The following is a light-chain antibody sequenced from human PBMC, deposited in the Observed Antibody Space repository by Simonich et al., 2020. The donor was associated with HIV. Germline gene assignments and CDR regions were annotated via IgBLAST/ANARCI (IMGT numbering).Light chain of an antibody. V-gene: IGKV3-15*01. J-gene: IGKJ1*01. CDR3: QQYNNWPRT. CDR2: GAS. CDR1: QSVSSN. Sequence: EILMTQSPDTLSVSPGERATLSCRASQSVSSNLAWYQQKPGQAPRLLIYGASTRATGIPARFSGSGSGTEFTLTISSLQSEDFAVYYCQQYNNWPRTFGQGTKVEIK.